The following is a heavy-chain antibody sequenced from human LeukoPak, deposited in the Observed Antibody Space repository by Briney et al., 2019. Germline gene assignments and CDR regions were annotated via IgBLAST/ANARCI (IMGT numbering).Heavy chain of an antibody. D-gene: IGHD1-1*01. CDR3: ARRRLGQGGLERRWVYFDY. CDR2: INHSGST. J-gene: IGHJ4*02. CDR1: GGSFSGYY. Sequence: SETLSLTCAVYGGSFSGYYWSWIRQPPGKGLEWIGEINHSGSTNYNPSLKSRVTISVDTSKNQFSLKLSPVTAADTAVYYCARRRLGQGGLERRWVYFDYWGQGTLVTVSS. V-gene: IGHV4-34*01.